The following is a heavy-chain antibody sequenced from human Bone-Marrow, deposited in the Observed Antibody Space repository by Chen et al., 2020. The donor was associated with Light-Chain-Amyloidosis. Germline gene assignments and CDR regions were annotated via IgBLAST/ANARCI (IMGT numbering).Heavy chain of an antibody. J-gene: IGHJ5*02. D-gene: IGHD3-10*01. Sequence: QVQLQQWGAGLLKPSETLYLTCAVYGGSFSGYYWSWIRQPPGKGLEWIGEINHSGSTNYNPSLKSRVTISVDTSKNQFSLKLSSVTAADTAVYYCARSRPFYGSGSYYTLWWFDPWGQGTLVTVSS. V-gene: IGHV4-34*01. CDR1: GGSFSGYY. CDR2: INHSGST. CDR3: ARSRPFYGSGSYYTLWWFDP.